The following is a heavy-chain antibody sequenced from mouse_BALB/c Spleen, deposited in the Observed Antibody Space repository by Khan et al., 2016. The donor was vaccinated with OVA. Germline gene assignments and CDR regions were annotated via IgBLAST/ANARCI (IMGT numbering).Heavy chain of an antibody. J-gene: IGHJ3*01. CDR1: GYTFTDYT. CDR2: ISTFYGDV. D-gene: IGHD2-10*02. V-gene: IGHV1S137*01. CDR3: TREYGQYSWAC. Sequence: QVQLQQPGTELVRPGVSVKISCKGSGYTFTDYTMHWVKQSHAKSLEWIGVISTFYGDVTYNQKFKGKATMTVDKSSNTAYMELARLTSEDSAIXCCTREYGQYSWACWGQGTMGTDS.